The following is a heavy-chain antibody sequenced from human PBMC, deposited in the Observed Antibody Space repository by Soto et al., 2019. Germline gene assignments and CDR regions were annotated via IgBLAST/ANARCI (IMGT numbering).Heavy chain of an antibody. D-gene: IGHD3-16*02. V-gene: IGHV1-69*13. CDR2: IIPIFGTA. CDR3: AKDRPYDYFWGSYRFPGPDAFDI. CDR1: GGTFSSYA. J-gene: IGHJ3*02. Sequence: SVKVSCKASGGTFSSYAISWVRQAPGQGLEWMGGIIPIFGTANYAQKFQGRVTITADESTSTAYMELSSLRSEDTAVYYCAKDRPYDYFWGSYRFPGPDAFDIWGQGTMVTVSS.